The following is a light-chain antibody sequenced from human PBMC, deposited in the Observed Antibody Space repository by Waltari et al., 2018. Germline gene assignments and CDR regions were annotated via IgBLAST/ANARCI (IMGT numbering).Light chain of an antibody. V-gene: IGKV6-21*01. CDR3: QQSRSFPLT. J-gene: IGKJ4*01. CDR1: QDISTS. CDR2: YAS. Sequence: DIVLTQSPDFQSVTPKEKVTITCRASQDISTSLHWYQQKPDQSPKLLIKYASESFSGVPSRFSGSGSGTHFILTINSLEAEDAATYYCQQSRSFPLTFGGGTKVEIK.